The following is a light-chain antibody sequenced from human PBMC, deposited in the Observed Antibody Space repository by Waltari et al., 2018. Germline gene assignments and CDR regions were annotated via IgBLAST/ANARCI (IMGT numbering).Light chain of an antibody. CDR1: PSIRSW. J-gene: IGKJ2*01. V-gene: IGKV1-5*01. CDR3: QQYNSYSVYT. Sequence: DIQMTQSPSTLSASVGDRVTMTCRAYPSIRSWLAWYQQKPGKAPKLLIYDASSLASGVPSRFSGSGSGTEFTLSISSLQPDDFATYYCQQYNSYSVYTFGQGTKLEIK. CDR2: DAS.